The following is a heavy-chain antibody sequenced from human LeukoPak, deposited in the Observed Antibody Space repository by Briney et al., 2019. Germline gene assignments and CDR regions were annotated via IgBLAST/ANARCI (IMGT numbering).Heavy chain of an antibody. J-gene: IGHJ4*02. Sequence: PSETLSLTCSVSGYSIISYYWSWIRQPPGKGLEWIGDIYYRGSTNYNPSLKSRVTISVATSKNHFSLRLTSVTAADTAVYFCARSLFRNSGSYYDYWGQGTLVTVSS. CDR2: IYYRGST. CDR3: ARSLFRNSGSYYDY. V-gene: IGHV4-59*01. D-gene: IGHD1-26*01. CDR1: GYSIISYY.